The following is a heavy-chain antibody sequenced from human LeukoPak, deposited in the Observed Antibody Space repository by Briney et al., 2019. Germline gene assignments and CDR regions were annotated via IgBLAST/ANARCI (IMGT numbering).Heavy chain of an antibody. CDR1: GYTFTGYY. CDR2: INPNSGGT. J-gene: IGHJ4*02. V-gene: IGHV1-2*02. CDR3: ARSERYCGGGSCYSVIDY. D-gene: IGHD2-15*01. Sequence: GASVKVSCKASGYTFTGYYMHWVRQAPGQGLEWMGWINPNSGGTNYAQKFQGRVTMTRDTPISTAYMELSRLRSDDTAVYYCARSERYCGGGSCYSVIDYWGQGTLVTVSS.